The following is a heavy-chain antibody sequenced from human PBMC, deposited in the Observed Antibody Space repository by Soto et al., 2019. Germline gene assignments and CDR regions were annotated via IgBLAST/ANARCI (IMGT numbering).Heavy chain of an antibody. D-gene: IGHD3-22*01. V-gene: IGHV3-21*01. CDR1: GFTFSSYS. J-gene: IGHJ5*02. CDR2: ISSSSSYI. CDR3: ARGPSGGYYSQRYNWFDP. Sequence: EVQLVESGGGLVKPGGSLRLSCAASGFTFSSYSMNWVRQAPGKGLEWVSSISSSSSYIYYADSVKGRFTISRDNAKNSLYLQMNSLRAEDTAVYYCARGPSGGYYSQRYNWFDPWGQGTLVTVSS.